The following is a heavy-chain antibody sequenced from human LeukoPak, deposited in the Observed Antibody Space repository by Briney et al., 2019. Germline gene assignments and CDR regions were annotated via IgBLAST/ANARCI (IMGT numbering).Heavy chain of an antibody. CDR1: GFTFSSYW. CDR3: ARDGDLLPYYYGMDV. D-gene: IGHD2-15*01. V-gene: IGHV3-7*01. Sequence: GGSLRLSCAASGFTFSSYWMSWVRQAPGKGLEWVANIKQDGSEKYYVDSVKGRFTISRDNAKNSLYLQMNSLRAEDTAVYYCARDGDLLPYYYGMDVWGQGTTVTVSS. CDR2: IKQDGSEK. J-gene: IGHJ6*02.